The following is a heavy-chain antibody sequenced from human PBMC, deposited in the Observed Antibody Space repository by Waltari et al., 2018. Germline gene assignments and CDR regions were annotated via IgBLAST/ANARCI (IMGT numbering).Heavy chain of an antibody. CDR2: IYYIWNN. Sequence: QLQLQESGTGLVKPSETLSLTCTVSGGSISSSSYYWGWIREPPGKGLEWIGSIYYIWNNHYKPSRNSRVTISVETSKNQFPLKLSSVTAADTAVYYCARELLGYCSGGSCPPHDAFDIWGQGTMVTVPS. D-gene: IGHD2-15*01. CDR1: GGSISSSSYY. CDR3: ARELLGYCSGGSCPPHDAFDI. V-gene: IGHV4-39*07. J-gene: IGHJ3*02.